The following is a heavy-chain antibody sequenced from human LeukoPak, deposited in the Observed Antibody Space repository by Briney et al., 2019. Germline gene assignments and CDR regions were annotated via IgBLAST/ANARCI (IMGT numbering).Heavy chain of an antibody. D-gene: IGHD3-9*01. CDR1: GGSIYRNPYF. CDR2: INHSGST. Sequence: SETLSLTCTVSGGSIYRNPYFWAWIRQPPGKGLEWIGEINHSGSTNYNPSLKSRVTISVDTSKNQFSLKLSSVTAADTAVYYCARGVGLRYFDWGDYYYYGMDVWGQGTTVTVSS. J-gene: IGHJ6*02. V-gene: IGHV4-39*07. CDR3: ARGVGLRYFDWGDYYYYGMDV.